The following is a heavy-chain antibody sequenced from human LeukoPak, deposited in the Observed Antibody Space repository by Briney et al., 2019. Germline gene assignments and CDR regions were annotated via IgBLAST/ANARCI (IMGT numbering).Heavy chain of an antibody. V-gene: IGHV3-21*01. CDR3: ARTSDTSGRLYWYFDL. CDR1: GFTFSSYA. J-gene: IGHJ2*01. Sequence: SGGSLRLSCAASGFTFSSYAMSWVRQAPGKGLEWVSFISTSSSYIHYADSVKGRFTISRDNAKNSLYLQMNSLRAEDTAVYYCARTSDTSGRLYWYFDLWGRGTLVTVSS. D-gene: IGHD3-22*01. CDR2: ISTSSSYI.